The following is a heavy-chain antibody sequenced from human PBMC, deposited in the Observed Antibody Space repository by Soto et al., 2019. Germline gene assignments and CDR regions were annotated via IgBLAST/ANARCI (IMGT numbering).Heavy chain of an antibody. V-gene: IGHV3-48*02. Sequence: GGSLRLSCAASGLSISSYAMPWVRQTTGKGLECVSEISSSSSNIYYADSVKGRLTISRDNAKNSLYLQMNSLRDEDTAVYYCASNEGDSSSWYSGYYYGMDVWGQGTTVTVSS. CDR3: ASNEGDSSSWYSGYYYGMDV. D-gene: IGHD6-13*01. CDR1: GLSISSYA. CDR2: ISSSSSNI. J-gene: IGHJ6*02.